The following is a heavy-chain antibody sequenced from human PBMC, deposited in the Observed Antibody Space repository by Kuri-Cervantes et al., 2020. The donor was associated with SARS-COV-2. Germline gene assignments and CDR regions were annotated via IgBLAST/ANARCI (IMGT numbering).Heavy chain of an antibody. CDR2: ISSSSSYI. V-gene: IGHV3-21*01. D-gene: IGHD2-15*01. J-gene: IGHJ4*02. Sequence: GESPKISCAASGFTFSSYSMNWVRQAPGKGLEWVSSISSSSSYIYYADSVKGRFTISRDNAKNSLYLQMNSLRAEDTAVYYCARDRGEDIVVVVAASAYDYWGQGTLVTVSS. CDR3: ARDRGEDIVVVVAASAYDY. CDR1: GFTFSSYS.